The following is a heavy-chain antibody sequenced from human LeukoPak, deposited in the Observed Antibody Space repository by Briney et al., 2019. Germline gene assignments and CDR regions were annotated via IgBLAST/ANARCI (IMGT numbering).Heavy chain of an antibody. CDR3: ARQSFAPFQVGPETPIES. J-gene: IGHJ4*02. CDR1: GGSISNYY. Sequence: SETLSLTCTVSGGSISNYYWSWIRQPPGKGLEWIGYIYYSGTTIYNPSLKSRLTISLDTSKNQFSLNLSSVTAADTAVYYCARQSFAPFQVGPETPIESWGQGTLVTVSS. CDR2: IYYSGTT. V-gene: IGHV4-59*08. D-gene: IGHD1-26*01.